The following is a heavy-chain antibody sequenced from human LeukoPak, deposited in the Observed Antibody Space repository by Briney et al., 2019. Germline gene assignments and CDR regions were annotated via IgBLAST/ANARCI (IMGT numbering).Heavy chain of an antibody. CDR2: IGTAGEI. CDR1: GFTFRSYD. J-gene: IGHJ4*02. V-gene: IGHV3-13*01. D-gene: IGHD3-3*01. Sequence: PGGSLRLSCAASGFTFRSYDMHWVRQATGKGLEWVSGIGTAGEIYYPGSVKGRFTISRENAKNSLYLQMNSLRAGDTAVYYCARTPDNYDFWSGAYYWGQGTLVTVSS. CDR3: ARTPDNYDFWSGAYY.